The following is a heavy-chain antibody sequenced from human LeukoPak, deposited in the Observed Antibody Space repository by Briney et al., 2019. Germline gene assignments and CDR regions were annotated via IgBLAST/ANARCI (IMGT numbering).Heavy chain of an antibody. J-gene: IGHJ4*02. CDR3: ARMGGYQLLSRVDY. V-gene: IGHV3-48*01. Sequence: GGSLRLSCAASGFTFSSYSMNWVRQAPGKGLEWVSYISSSSSTIYYADSVKGRFTISRDNAKNSLYLQMNSLRAEDTAVYYCARMGGYQLLSRVDYWGQGTLVTVSS. D-gene: IGHD2-2*01. CDR1: GFTFSSYS. CDR2: ISSSSSTI.